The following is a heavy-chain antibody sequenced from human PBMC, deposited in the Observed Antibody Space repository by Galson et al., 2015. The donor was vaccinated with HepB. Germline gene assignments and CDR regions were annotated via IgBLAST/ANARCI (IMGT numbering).Heavy chain of an antibody. Sequence: SLRLSCAASGFTFSSYSMNWVRQAPGKGLEWVSYISSSSTIYYADSVKGRFTISRDNAKNSLYLQMNSLRAEDTAVYYCATRSKVAVAFDYWGQGTLVTVSS. CDR2: ISSSSTI. CDR3: ATRSKVAVAFDY. J-gene: IGHJ4*02. D-gene: IGHD6-19*01. V-gene: IGHV3-48*01. CDR1: GFTFSSYS.